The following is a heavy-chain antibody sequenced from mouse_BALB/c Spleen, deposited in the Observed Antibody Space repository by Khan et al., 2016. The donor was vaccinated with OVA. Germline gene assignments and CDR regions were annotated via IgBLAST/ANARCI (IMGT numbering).Heavy chain of an antibody. CDR3: ARYRFGYAMDY. Sequence: QMQLEESGPGLVAPSQSLSITCTVSGFSLTNYGVHWVRQPPGKGLEWLVVIWSDGYTTYNSALKSRLSISKDNSKSQVFLKMNSLQTDDTAIYXCARYRFGYAMDYWGQGTSVTVSS. CDR1: GFSLTNYG. CDR2: IWSDGYT. D-gene: IGHD2-14*01. J-gene: IGHJ4*01. V-gene: IGHV2-6*02.